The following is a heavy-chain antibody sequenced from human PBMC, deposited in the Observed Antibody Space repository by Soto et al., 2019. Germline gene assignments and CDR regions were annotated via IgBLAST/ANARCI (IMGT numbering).Heavy chain of an antibody. Sequence: SVKVSCKASEGTFSIYDISCVRQSPSQGLEWMGGIIPIFGTANYAQKFQGRVTITADESTSTAYMELSSLRSEDTAVYYCARDLVRRDGYNLFDYWGQGTLVTVS. CDR2: IIPIFGTA. CDR1: EGTFSIYD. J-gene: IGHJ4*02. V-gene: IGHV1-69*13. CDR3: ARDLVRRDGYNLFDY. D-gene: IGHD5-12*01.